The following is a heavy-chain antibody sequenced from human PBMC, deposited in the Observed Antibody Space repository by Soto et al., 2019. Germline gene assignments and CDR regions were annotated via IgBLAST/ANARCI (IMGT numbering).Heavy chain of an antibody. CDR3: TKDSGYSYVYYFDY. CDR1: GFTFSSYG. V-gene: IGHV3-30*18. D-gene: IGHD5-18*01. Sequence: QVQLVESGGGVVQPGRSLRLSCAASGFTFSSYGMHWVRQAPGKGQVWVAVISYDGSNKYYTDSMRGRFTIYRDISKSTLYLQMNSLRAEDTAVYYCTKDSGYSYVYYFDYWGQGTLVTVSS. J-gene: IGHJ4*02. CDR2: ISYDGSNK.